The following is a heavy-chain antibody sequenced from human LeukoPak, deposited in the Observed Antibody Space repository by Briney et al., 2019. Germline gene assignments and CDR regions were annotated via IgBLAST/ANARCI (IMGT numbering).Heavy chain of an antibody. D-gene: IGHD3-10*01. CDR3: AKTRGVTGYYYYYMDV. CDR1: GFTFSSYG. J-gene: IGHJ6*03. Sequence: GGSLRLSCAASGFTFSSYGMSWVRQAPGKGLEWVSAISGSGGSTYYADSVKGRFTISRDNSKNTLYLQMNSLRAEDTAVYYCAKTRGVTGYYYYYMDVWGKGTTVTISS. V-gene: IGHV3-23*01. CDR2: ISGSGGST.